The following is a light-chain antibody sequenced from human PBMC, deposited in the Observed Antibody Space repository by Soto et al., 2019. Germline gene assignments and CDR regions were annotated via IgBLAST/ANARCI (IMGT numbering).Light chain of an antibody. CDR3: QHYNSYPWT. Sequence: DIQMTQSPSTLSASVGDRVTITCRASQSISSWLAWYQQKPGKAPKLLIYKASSLESGVPSRFSGSGSGTDFTLTISSLQPDDFATYYYQHYNSYPWTFGQGTKVEIK. CDR1: QSISSW. J-gene: IGKJ1*01. V-gene: IGKV1-5*03. CDR2: KAS.